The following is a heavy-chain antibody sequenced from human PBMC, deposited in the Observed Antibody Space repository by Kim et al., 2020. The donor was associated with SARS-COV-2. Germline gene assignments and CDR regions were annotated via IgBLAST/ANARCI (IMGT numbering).Heavy chain of an antibody. CDR3: ARDGLYYYGSGSYYNTDHYYYYGMDV. D-gene: IGHD3-10*01. V-gene: IGHV3-7*01. Sequence: GGSLRLSCAASRFTFSSYWMSWVRQAPGKGLEWVANIKQDGSEKYYVDSVKGRFTISRDNAKNSLYLQMNSLRAEDTAVYYCARDGLYYYGSGSYYNTDHYYYYGMDVWGQGTTVTVSS. CDR1: RFTFSSYW. CDR2: IKQDGSEK. J-gene: IGHJ6*02.